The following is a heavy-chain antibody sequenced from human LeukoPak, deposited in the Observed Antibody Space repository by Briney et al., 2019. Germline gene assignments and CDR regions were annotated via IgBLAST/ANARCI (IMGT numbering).Heavy chain of an antibody. Sequence: SVKVSCKASGGTFSSYAISWVRQAPGQGLEWMGGIIPIFGTANYAQKFQGRVTITADESTSTAYMELSSLRSEDTAVYYCARDRADPRYYYGSGPYYYGMGVWGKGTTVTVSS. CDR1: GGTFSSYA. D-gene: IGHD3-10*01. CDR3: ARDRADPRYYYGSGPYYYGMGV. J-gene: IGHJ6*04. CDR2: IIPIFGTA. V-gene: IGHV1-69*01.